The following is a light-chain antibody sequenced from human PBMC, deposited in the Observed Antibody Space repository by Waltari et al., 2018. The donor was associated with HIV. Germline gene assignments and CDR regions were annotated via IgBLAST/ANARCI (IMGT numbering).Light chain of an antibody. J-gene: IGLJ2*01. V-gene: IGLV2-14*03. CDR3: SSYMVNNGLV. CDR1: SDAVGGFNF. Sequence: QSVLTQPASVSASPGPSISIPCSGTSDAVGGFNFVSWYQQDAGKAPTVILYEVSKRPSGIPGRFSGSKSGNTASLTIAGLQPGDEADYYCSSYMVNNGLVFGGGTRVTVL. CDR2: EVS.